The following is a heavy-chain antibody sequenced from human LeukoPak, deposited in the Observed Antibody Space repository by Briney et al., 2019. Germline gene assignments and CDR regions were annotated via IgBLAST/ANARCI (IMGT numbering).Heavy chain of an antibody. CDR2: IYSGGST. CDR1: GFTVSSNY. Sequence: PGGSLRLSCAASGFTVSSNYMSWVRQAPGKGLEWVSVIYSGGSTYYADSVKGRFTISRDNSKNTLYLQMNSLRAEDTAVYYCARVVSGATCYMDVWGKGTTVTVSS. J-gene: IGHJ6*03. V-gene: IGHV3-53*01. CDR3: ARVVSGATCYMDV. D-gene: IGHD1-26*01.